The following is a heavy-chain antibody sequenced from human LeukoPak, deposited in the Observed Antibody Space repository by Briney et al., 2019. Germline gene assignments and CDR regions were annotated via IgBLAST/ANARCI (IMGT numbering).Heavy chain of an antibody. CDR1: GLPIGDFA. J-gene: IGHJ4*02. D-gene: IGHD3-3*02. CDR2: ISGDGVST. Sequence: AGGSLGLSCVASGLPIGDFAMHWVRQAPGQGLEWVSLISGDGVSTFFTDSVKGRFSISRDNSKNSLFLEMSGLRTEDTAMYYCARELGKFDYWGQGTLVAVSS. V-gene: IGHV3-43*02. CDR3: ARELGKFDY.